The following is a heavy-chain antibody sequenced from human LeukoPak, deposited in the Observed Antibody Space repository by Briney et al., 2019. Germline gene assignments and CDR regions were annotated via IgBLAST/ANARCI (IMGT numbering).Heavy chain of an antibody. J-gene: IGHJ5*02. D-gene: IGHD6-6*01. V-gene: IGHV1-2*02. CDR1: GYTFTGYY. Sequence: GASVKVSCKASGYTFTGYYMHWVRQAPGQGLEWMGWINPNSGGTNYAQKFQGRVTMTRDTSISTAYMELSRLRSDDTAVYYCARDSYSSSPGSWFDPWGQGTLVTVSS. CDR2: INPNSGGT. CDR3: ARDSYSSSPGSWFDP.